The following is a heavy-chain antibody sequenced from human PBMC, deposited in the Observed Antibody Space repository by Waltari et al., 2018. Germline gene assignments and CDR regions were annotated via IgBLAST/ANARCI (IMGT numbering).Heavy chain of an antibody. V-gene: IGHV3-23*01. J-gene: IGHJ6*02. D-gene: IGHD3-10*01. CDR3: ARDRFLLWFGLLDV. CDR2: VTGSGGTT. Sequence: EVHILESGGGLVQPGGSLRLSCAASGFTFNKHAMAWVRQAPGKGLEWVSAVTGSGGTTHYADSVKGRFTISRHNSENTIFLQMDSLRVEDTAIYYCARDRFLLWFGLLDVWGQGTTVTVSS. CDR1: GFTFNKHA.